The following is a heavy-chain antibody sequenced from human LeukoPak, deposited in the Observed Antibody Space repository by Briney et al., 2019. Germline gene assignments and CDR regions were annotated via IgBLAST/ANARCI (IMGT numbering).Heavy chain of an antibody. CDR1: GGSISSGSYY. CDR3: ARLGGYSYGRIDY. Sequence: SQTLSLTCTVSGGSISSGSYYWSWIRQPAGKGLEWIGRIYTSGSTNYNPSLKSRVTISVDTSKNQFSLKLSSVTAADTAVYYCARLGGYSYGRIDYWGQGTLVTVSS. J-gene: IGHJ4*02. V-gene: IGHV4-61*02. D-gene: IGHD5-18*01. CDR2: IYTSGST.